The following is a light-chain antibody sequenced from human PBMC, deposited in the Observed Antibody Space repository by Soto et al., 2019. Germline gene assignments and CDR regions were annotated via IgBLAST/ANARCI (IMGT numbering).Light chain of an antibody. V-gene: IGLV1-40*01. CDR1: SSNIGANYD. J-gene: IGLJ2*01. CDR3: QSYDNRLSGSVV. CDR2: GNS. Sequence: QSVLTQPPSVSGAPGQRVTISCTGGSSNIGANYDVHWYQQLPGTAPKLIIYGNSNRPSGVPDRFSGSRSGTSASLAITGLQAEDAADYYCQSYDNRLSGSVVFGGGTQLTVL.